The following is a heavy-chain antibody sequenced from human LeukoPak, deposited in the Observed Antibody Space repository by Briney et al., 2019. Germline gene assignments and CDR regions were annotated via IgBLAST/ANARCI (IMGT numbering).Heavy chain of an antibody. J-gene: IGHJ6*02. D-gene: IGHD2-2*01. CDR3: ARGPAATGFFDYYYYYGMDV. CDR1: GYTFTSYD. Sequence: ASVTVSCKASGYTFTSYDINWARQATGQGLEWMGWMNPNSGNTGYAQKFQGRVTMTRNTSISTAYMELSSLRSEDTAVYYCARGPAATGFFDYYYYYGMDVWGQGTTVTVSS. V-gene: IGHV1-8*01. CDR2: MNPNSGNT.